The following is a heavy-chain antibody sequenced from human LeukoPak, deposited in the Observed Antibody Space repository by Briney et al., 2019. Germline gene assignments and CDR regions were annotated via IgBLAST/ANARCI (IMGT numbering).Heavy chain of an antibody. J-gene: IGHJ4*02. V-gene: IGHV3-30*02. Sequence: GGSLRLSCAASGFSFKSYGMHWVRQAPGKGLEWVAFIRYDGSNNNYADSVKGRFTISRDNSENTLYLQMNNLRGEDTAVYYCAKDGHCSSTSCYFFDYWGQGTLVTVSS. CDR2: IRYDGSNN. D-gene: IGHD2-2*01. CDR1: GFSFKSYG. CDR3: AKDGHCSSTSCYFFDY.